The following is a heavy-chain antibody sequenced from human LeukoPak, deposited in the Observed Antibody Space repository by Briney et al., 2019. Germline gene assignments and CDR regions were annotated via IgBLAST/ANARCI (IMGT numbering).Heavy chain of an antibody. D-gene: IGHD2-15*01. V-gene: IGHV1-69*05. J-gene: IGHJ6*03. CDR2: IIPKFAAV. CDR1: GDGFSNYG. CDR3: AREYCSGGACYGYFYYYMDV. Sequence: SVKVSCKASGDGFSNYGINWVRRAPGQGLEWIGGIIPKFAAVNYAPRFQGRVTMTTDTSTSTADMELSSLTPDDTAVYHCAREYCSGGACYGYFYYYMDVWGKGTTVTVSS.